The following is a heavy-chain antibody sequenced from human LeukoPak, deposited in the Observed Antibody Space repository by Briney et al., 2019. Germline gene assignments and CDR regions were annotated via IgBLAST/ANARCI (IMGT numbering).Heavy chain of an antibody. CDR2: ISSDGNSN. Sequence: GGSLRLSCAAPGFIFSSYAMQWVRQAPGRGLEWVAVISSDGNSNFYSNSVRGRFIISRDNSKNTVYLQMNTLKGEDTAVYYCAKDGGAAGTFDYWGQGTLVTVSS. D-gene: IGHD6-13*01. V-gene: IGHV3-30*18. J-gene: IGHJ4*02. CDR3: AKDGGAAGTFDY. CDR1: GFIFSSYA.